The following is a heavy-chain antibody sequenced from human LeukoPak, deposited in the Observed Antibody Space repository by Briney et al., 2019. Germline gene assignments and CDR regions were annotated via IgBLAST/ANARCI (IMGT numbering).Heavy chain of an antibody. Sequence: GGSLRLSCKASGFTLRSSWMTWVRQALGKGLEWVANIQQDGSEKYYVDSVRGRFTISRDNAENLLYLQMDSLRAEDTAVYFCARGWCPHCHGMGDWGKGTTVTVSS. CDR3: ARGWCPHCHGMGD. CDR1: GFTLRSSW. V-gene: IGHV3-7*03. CDR2: IQQDGSEK. D-gene: IGHD2-8*02. J-gene: IGHJ6*04.